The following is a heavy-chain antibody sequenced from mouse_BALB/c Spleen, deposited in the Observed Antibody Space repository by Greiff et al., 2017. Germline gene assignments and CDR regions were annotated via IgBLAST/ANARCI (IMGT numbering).Heavy chain of an antibody. J-gene: IGHJ3*01. CDR2: ISSGSSTI. Sequence: EVQRVESGGGLVQPGGSRKLSCAASGFTFSSFGMHWVRQAPEKGLEWVAYISSGSSTIYYADTVKGRFTISRDNPKNTLFLQMTSLRSEDTAMYYCARGLYYGSSYWFAYWGQGTLVTVSA. D-gene: IGHD1-1*01. CDR3: ARGLYYGSSYWFAY. V-gene: IGHV5-17*02. CDR1: GFTFSSFG.